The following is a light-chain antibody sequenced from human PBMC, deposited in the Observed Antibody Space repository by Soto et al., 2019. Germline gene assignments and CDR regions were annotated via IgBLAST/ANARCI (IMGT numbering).Light chain of an antibody. CDR3: CSYAGGPEV. Sequence: QSVLTQPRSVSGSPGQSVTISCTGTSSDVGGYKYGSWYQQKPGKAPKLIIYGVSRWPSGVPNRFSGSKSGNRASLTISGLQAEDEGDYYCCSYAGGPEVFGTGTKVTVL. V-gene: IGLV2-11*01. CDR1: SSDVGGYKY. CDR2: GVS. J-gene: IGLJ1*01.